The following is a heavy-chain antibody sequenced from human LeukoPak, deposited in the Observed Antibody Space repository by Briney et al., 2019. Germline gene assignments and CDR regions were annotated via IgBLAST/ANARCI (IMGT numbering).Heavy chain of an antibody. Sequence: GASVKVSCKASGYTFTSYDINWVRQATGQGLEWMGWMNPNSGNTGYAQKFQGRVTMTRNTSISTAYMELSRLRSEDTAVYYCARTLGAVVVVAATPSYYYYMDVWGKGTTVTVSS. J-gene: IGHJ6*03. CDR1: GYTFTSYD. CDR2: MNPNSGNT. V-gene: IGHV1-8*01. D-gene: IGHD2-15*01. CDR3: ARTLGAVVVVAATPSYYYYMDV.